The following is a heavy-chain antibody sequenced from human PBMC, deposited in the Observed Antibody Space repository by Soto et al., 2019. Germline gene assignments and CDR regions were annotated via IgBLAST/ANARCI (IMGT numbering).Heavy chain of an antibody. CDR1: GGSGSGYH. V-gene: IGHV4-4*08. CDR3: ARGQTNIWYFDH. CDR2: IYSSGTT. J-gene: IGHJ4*02. Sequence: QVQLQESGPRLVKPSETLSLTCTVSGGSGSGYHWNWVRQPPGKRLEWIGHIYSSGTTNYNPSLNSRITISIDTSKNQFSLKMNSVTAADTAVYYCARGQTNIWYFDHWGQGTLVTVSS.